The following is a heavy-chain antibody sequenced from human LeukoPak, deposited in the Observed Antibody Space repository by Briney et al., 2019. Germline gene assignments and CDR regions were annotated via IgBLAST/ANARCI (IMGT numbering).Heavy chain of an antibody. D-gene: IGHD2-21*02. J-gene: IGHJ4*02. CDR2: INHSGST. V-gene: IGHV4-34*01. Sequence: SETLSLTCAVYGGSFSPYYWSWIRQPPGKGLEWIGEINHSGSTNYNPSLKSRVTISVDTSKNQFSLKLSSVTAADTAAYYCARGGFYCGGDCYVDYWGQGTLVTVSS. CDR1: GGSFSPYY. CDR3: ARGGFYCGGDCYVDY.